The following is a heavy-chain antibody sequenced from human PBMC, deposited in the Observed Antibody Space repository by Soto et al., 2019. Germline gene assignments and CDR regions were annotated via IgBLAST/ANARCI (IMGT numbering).Heavy chain of an antibody. CDR1: GGSFSGYS. CDR3: ARGLGYCSTTSCPTIQ. Sequence: QVQLQQWGAGLLKPAETLSLTCAVYGGSFSGYSWSWIRQPPGKGLEWIGEINHGGSTNYSPSLMSRVTISVDTSKNQFSLKLNSVTAADTAVYYCARGLGYCSTTSCPTIQWAQGTPVTVSS. CDR2: INHGGST. D-gene: IGHD2-2*01. J-gene: IGHJ4*02. V-gene: IGHV4-34*01.